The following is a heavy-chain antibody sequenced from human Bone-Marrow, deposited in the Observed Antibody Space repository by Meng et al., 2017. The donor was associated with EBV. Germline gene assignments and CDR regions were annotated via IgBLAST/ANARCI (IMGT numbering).Heavy chain of an antibody. Sequence: RQLQGSASGSVSPSQALSPACAVSGGSISSGGYPSSWIRQPPGKGLEWIGYIYHSGRTYYHPSLKSRVTISVDRSKNQFSLKLSSVTAADTAVYYCARVVARSYFDYWGQGTLVTVSS. CDR1: GGSISSGGYP. CDR3: ARVVARSYFDY. V-gene: IGHV4-30-2*01. CDR2: IYHSGRT. J-gene: IGHJ4*02.